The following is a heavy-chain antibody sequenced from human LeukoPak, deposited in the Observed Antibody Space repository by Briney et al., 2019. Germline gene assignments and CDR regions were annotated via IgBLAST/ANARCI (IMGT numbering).Heavy chain of an antibody. J-gene: IGHJ4*02. CDR3: AKGGKWDVTPFDD. Sequence: PGGSLRLSCTASGFTLSSYAMSWVRQAPGEGLEWVSTISGSADNTNYAEAVKGRFTISRDNSKNTLYLQVNSLRAEDTAVYYCAKGGKWDVTPFDDWGQGTLVTVSS. V-gene: IGHV3-23*01. CDR2: ISGSADNT. D-gene: IGHD1-26*01. CDR1: GFTLSSYA.